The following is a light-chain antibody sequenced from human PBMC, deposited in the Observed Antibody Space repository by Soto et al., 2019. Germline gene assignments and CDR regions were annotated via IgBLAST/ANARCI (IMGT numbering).Light chain of an antibody. CDR1: QDISNY. J-gene: IGKJ5*01. V-gene: IGKV1-33*01. Sequence: DIQMTQSPPSLSVSLGDRFTITCEASQDISNYLHWFQQKPGKAPQLLIFDVSNLQTGVPSRFSGGGSGTDFALTISSLEPEDVATYYCQQYDSLPLTFGQGTRLQIK. CDR2: DVS. CDR3: QQYDSLPLT.